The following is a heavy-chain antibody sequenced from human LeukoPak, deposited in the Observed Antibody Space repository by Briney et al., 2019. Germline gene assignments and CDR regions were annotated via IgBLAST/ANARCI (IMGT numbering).Heavy chain of an antibody. CDR1: GGTFSSYA. CDR3: ARDRDSSSSPDYYFDY. V-gene: IGHV1-69*04. J-gene: IGHJ4*02. D-gene: IGHD6-6*01. Sequence: SVKVSCKASGGTFSSYAISWVRQAPGQGLEWMGRIIPIFGIANYAQKFQGRVTITADKSTSTAYMELSSLRSEDTAVYYCARDRDSSSSPDYYFDYWGQGTLVTASS. CDR2: IIPIFGIA.